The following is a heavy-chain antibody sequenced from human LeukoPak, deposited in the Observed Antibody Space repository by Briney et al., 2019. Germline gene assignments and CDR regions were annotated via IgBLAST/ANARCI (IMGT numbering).Heavy chain of an antibody. CDR1: GFTFSSYA. Sequence: PGRSLRLSCAASGFTFSSYAMHWVRQAPGKGREWVAVISYDGSNKYYADSVKGRFTISRDNSKNTLYLQMNSLRAEDTAVYYCARDPDTGWAFDIWGQGTMVTVSS. V-gene: IGHV3-30-3*01. CDR3: ARDPDTGWAFDI. CDR2: ISYDGSNK. D-gene: IGHD5-18*01. J-gene: IGHJ3*02.